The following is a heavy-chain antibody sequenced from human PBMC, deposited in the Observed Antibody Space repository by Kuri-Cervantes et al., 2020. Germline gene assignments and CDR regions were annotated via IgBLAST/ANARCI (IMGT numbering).Heavy chain of an antibody. CDR3: TTVATNGVAYY. Sequence: LSLTCAASGFTFSSAWMSWVRQAPGKGLEWVGRIKSKTDGGTTDYAAPVKGRFTISRDDSKNTLYLQMNSLKTEDTAVYYCTTVATNGVAYYWGQGTLVTVSS. CDR2: IKSKTDGGTT. D-gene: IGHD2-8*01. CDR1: GFTFSSAW. V-gene: IGHV3-15*01. J-gene: IGHJ4*02.